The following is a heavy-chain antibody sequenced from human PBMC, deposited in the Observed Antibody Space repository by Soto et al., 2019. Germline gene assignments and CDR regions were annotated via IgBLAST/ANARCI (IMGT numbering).Heavy chain of an antibody. D-gene: IGHD3-22*01. J-gene: IGHJ3*02. CDR1: GFTFSSYS. V-gene: IGHV3-48*01. CDR2: ISSSSSTI. CDR3: AKSMLDYYDSSGYPLGAFDI. Sequence: GGSLRLSCAASGFTFSSYSMNWVRQAPGKGLEWVSYISSSSSTIYYADSVKGRFTISRDNAKNSLYLQMNSLRAEDTAVYYCAKSMLDYYDSSGYPLGAFDIWGQGTMVTVSS.